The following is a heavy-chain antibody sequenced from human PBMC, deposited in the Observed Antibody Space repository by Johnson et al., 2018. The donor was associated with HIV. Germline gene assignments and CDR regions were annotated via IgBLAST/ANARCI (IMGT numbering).Heavy chain of an antibody. CDR3: ARDSLVGGPPQVDAFDI. D-gene: IGHD3-10*01. Sequence: QVLLVESGGGLVQPGRSLRLSCAASGFTFSSYAMHWVRQAPGKGLEWVAVISYDGSNKYYADTVKGRFIISRDNSKSTLYLQMNSLRAEDTAVYYCARDSLVGGPPQVDAFDIWGQGTMVTVSS. CDR2: ISYDGSNK. V-gene: IGHV3-30-3*01. CDR1: GFTFSSYA. J-gene: IGHJ3*02.